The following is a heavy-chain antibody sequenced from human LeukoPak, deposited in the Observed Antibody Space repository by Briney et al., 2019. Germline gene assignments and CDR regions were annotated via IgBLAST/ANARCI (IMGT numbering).Heavy chain of an antibody. CDR1: GGSFSGYY. J-gene: IGHJ4*02. CDR3: ASRYCSGGSCHRGIGDY. CDR2: INHSGST. V-gene: IGHV4-34*01. Sequence: PSETLSLTCAVYGGSFSGYYWSWIRQPPGKGLEWIGEINHSGSTNYNPSLKSRDTISVDTSKNQFSLKLSSVTAADTAVYYCASRYCSGGSCHRGIGDYWGQGTLVTVSS. D-gene: IGHD2-15*01.